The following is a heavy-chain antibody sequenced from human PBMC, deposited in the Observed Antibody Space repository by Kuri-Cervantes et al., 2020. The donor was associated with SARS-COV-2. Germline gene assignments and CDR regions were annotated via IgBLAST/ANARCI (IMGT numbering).Heavy chain of an antibody. V-gene: IGHV3-21*01. CDR2: ISSSSSYI. D-gene: IGHD2-2*01. CDR3: ARGKVVVVPAAPGKGYFQH. J-gene: IGHJ1*01. Sequence: GGSLRLSCAASGFTFSSYSMNWVRQAPGKGLEWVSSISSSSSYIYYADSVKGRFTISRDNAKNSLYLQMNSLRAEDTAVYYCARGKVVVVPAAPGKGYFQHWGQGTLVTVSS. CDR1: GFTFSSYS.